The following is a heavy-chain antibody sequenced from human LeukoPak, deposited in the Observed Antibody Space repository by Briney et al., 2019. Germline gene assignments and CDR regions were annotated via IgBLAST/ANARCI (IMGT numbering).Heavy chain of an antibody. J-gene: IGHJ4*02. CDR3: ARDYYGSGTSLDY. CDR2: ISWNSGTI. V-gene: IGHV3-9*01. CDR1: GFTFDDYA. Sequence: PGGSLRLSCAASGFTFDDYAMHWVRQAPGKGLEWVSGISWNSGTIDFADSVKGRFTISRDNANNSLYLQMNSVRAEDTAVYYCARDYYGSGTSLDYWGQGTLVTVSS. D-gene: IGHD3-10*01.